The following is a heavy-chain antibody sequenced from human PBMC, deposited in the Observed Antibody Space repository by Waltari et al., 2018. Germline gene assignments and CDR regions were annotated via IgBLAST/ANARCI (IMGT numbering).Heavy chain of an antibody. Sequence: EVQLVESGGGLAQPGGSLRLSCAASGFTFSSYALNWVRQAPGKGLEWVSAISGSGGSTNYADSVKGRFTISRDNSKNTLYLQMNSLRADDTAIYYCAKDRNGDYYFDYWGQGTLVTVSS. CDR1: GFTFSSYA. CDR2: ISGSGGST. D-gene: IGHD4-17*01. J-gene: IGHJ4*02. V-gene: IGHV3-23*04. CDR3: AKDRNGDYYFDY.